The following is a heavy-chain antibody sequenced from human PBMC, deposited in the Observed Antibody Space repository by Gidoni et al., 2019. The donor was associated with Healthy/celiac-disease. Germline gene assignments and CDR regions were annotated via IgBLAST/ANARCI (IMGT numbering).Heavy chain of an antibody. CDR1: GGSISSYY. CDR3: ARATGYSSGWLGGRVDY. Sequence: QVQLQESGPGLVKPSETLSLTCTVSGGSISSYYWSWIRQPPGKGLEWIGYIYYSGSTNYNPSLKSRVTISVDTSKNQFSLKLSSVTAADTAVYYCARATGYSSGWLGGRVDYWGQGTLVTVSS. D-gene: IGHD6-19*01. J-gene: IGHJ4*02. CDR2: IYYSGST. V-gene: IGHV4-59*01.